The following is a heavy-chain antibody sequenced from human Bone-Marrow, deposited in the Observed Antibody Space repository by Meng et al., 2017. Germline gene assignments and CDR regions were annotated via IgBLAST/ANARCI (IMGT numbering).Heavy chain of an antibody. V-gene: IGHV3-66*02. Sequence: GESLKISCAASGFTVSSNYMSWVHQAPGKGLEWVSVIYSGGSTYYADSVKGRFTISRDNSKNTLYLQMNSLRAEDTAVYYCARVRTTVTPLDAFDIWGQGTMVTVSS. CDR1: GFTVSSNY. D-gene: IGHD4-17*01. CDR3: ARVRTTVTPLDAFDI. CDR2: IYSGGST. J-gene: IGHJ3*02.